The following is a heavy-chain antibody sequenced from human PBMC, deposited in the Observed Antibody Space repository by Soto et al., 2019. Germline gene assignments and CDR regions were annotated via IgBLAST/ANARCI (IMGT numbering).Heavy chain of an antibody. J-gene: IGHJ5*02. V-gene: IGHV3-11*01. Sequence: QVRLVESGGGLVKPGASLRLSCAASGFTFTDYYMSWFRQAPGKGLEWVSQISSTGATIYYADSVKGRFTISRNNAENSLYLQMTSLRGEDTAMYYCALRFMVRGAFDPWGQGTLVTVSS. CDR1: GFTFTDYY. CDR3: ALRFMVRGAFDP. D-gene: IGHD3-10*01. CDR2: ISSTGATI.